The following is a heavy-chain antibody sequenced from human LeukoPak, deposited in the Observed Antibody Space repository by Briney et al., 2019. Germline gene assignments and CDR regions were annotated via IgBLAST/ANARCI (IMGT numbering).Heavy chain of an antibody. Sequence: KPSETLSVTCAVYGGSFSGYYWSWIRQPPGKGLEWIGEINHSGSTNYNPSLKSRVTISVDTSKNQFSLKLSSVTAADTAVYYCARGQDIVVVPAASTLYYFDYWGQGTLVTVSS. D-gene: IGHD2-2*01. J-gene: IGHJ4*02. V-gene: IGHV4-34*01. CDR3: ARGQDIVVVPAASTLYYFDY. CDR2: INHSGST. CDR1: GGSFSGYY.